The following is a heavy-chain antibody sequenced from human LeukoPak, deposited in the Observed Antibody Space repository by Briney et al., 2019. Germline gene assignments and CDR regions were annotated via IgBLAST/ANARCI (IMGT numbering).Heavy chain of an antibody. CDR2: IGTAGDT. V-gene: IGHV3-13*01. Sequence: PGGSLRLSCAASGFTFSSYDMHWVRQATGKGLEWVSAIGTAGDTYYPGSVKGRFTISRENAKNSLYLQMNSLRAGDTAVYYCARDDGSYSRSPGFDNWGQGTLVTVSS. CDR3: ARDDGSYSRSPGFDN. D-gene: IGHD1-26*01. J-gene: IGHJ4*02. CDR1: GFTFSSYD.